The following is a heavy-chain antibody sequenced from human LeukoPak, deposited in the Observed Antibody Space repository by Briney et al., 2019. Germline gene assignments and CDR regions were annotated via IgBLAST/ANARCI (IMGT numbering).Heavy chain of an antibody. CDR1: RFTFSNYV. Sequence: GGSLRLSCAASRFTFSNYVMHWVRQAPGKGLEWVAVISYDGSNKYYADSVKGRFTISRDNSKNTLYLQMKSLRAEDTAVYYCAKGGGYEAQYYYYLDVWGKGTTVTISS. V-gene: IGHV3-30*18. CDR2: ISYDGSNK. J-gene: IGHJ6*03. D-gene: IGHD5-12*01. CDR3: AKGGGYEAQYYYYLDV.